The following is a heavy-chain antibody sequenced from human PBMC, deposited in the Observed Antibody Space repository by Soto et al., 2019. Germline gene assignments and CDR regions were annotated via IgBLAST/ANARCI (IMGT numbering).Heavy chain of an antibody. CDR1: GFTFTNYG. CDR2: IWYDGSK. CDR3: ARDRGVAARSRNTYYYPMDV. J-gene: IGHJ6*02. D-gene: IGHD6-6*01. V-gene: IGHV3-33*01. Sequence: GGSLRLSCVASGFTFTNYGMHWVRQAPGKGLEWVAVIWYDGSKNYEGSVKGRFTITRDNSKNTLYLQMNRLRVEDTAVYYCARDRGVAARSRNTYYYPMDVWGQGTTVTVSS.